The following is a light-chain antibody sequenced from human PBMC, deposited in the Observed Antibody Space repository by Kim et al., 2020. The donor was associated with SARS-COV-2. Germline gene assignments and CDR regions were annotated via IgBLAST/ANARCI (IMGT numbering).Light chain of an antibody. V-gene: IGLV7-46*01. CDR1: TGPVTVGHF. CDR3: WLSHSGVRV. Sequence: PRRTVTLTCGSSTGPVTVGHFPYWFQQKPGHGPKTLIYDATSKHSWTPARFSGSLLGGKAALTLSGAQPEDEADYYCWLSHSGVRVFGGGTQLTVL. J-gene: IGLJ3*02. CDR2: DAT.